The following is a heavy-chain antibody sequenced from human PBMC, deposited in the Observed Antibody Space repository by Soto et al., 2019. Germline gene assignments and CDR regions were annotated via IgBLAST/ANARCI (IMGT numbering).Heavy chain of an antibody. CDR1: GGSISSGDYY. D-gene: IGHD5-18*01. J-gene: IGHJ4*02. Sequence: SETLSLTCTVSGGSISSGDYYWSWIRQPPGKGLEWIGYIYSSGSAFYKPSLQSRITISGDTSKNQFSLNLTSVTAADTAVYFCARGGYSYGNYFDSWGQGTQVTVSS. CDR3: ARGGYSYGNYFDS. V-gene: IGHV4-30-4*01. CDR2: IYSSGSA.